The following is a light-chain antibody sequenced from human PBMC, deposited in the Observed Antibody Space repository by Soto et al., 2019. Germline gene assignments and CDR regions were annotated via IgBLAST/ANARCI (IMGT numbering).Light chain of an antibody. J-gene: IGLJ3*02. Sequence: QPASVSGSPGQSITISCTGTSSDIGGFTSVSWYQQHPDKAPKLIIYDVTNRPSGVSNRFSGSKSGNTASLTISGLQAEDESDYYCSSYFGSGARVFGGGTKLTVL. CDR2: DVT. CDR1: SSDIGGFTS. V-gene: IGLV2-14*01. CDR3: SSYFGSGARV.